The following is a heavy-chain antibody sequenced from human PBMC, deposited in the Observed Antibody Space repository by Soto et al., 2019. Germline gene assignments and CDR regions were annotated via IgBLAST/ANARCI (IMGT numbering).Heavy chain of an antibody. D-gene: IGHD3-10*01. J-gene: IGHJ4*02. V-gene: IGHV3-30*03. Sequence: PGGSLRLSCAASDFDFSSYGIHWVRQAPGKGLEWVAASSYDGRETFYADSAKGRFTVSKEMSKNTAFLQMNALRHEDTAVYFCARDSGWPILNIDNWGQGTPVTVSS. CDR1: DFDFSSYG. CDR2: SSYDGRET. CDR3: ARDSGWPILNIDN.